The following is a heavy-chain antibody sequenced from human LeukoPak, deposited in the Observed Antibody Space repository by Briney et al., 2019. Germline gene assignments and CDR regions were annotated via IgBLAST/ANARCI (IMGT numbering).Heavy chain of an antibody. CDR3: AREQAAAGPNDAFDI. V-gene: IGHV1-69*13. Sequence: ASVKVSCKASGGTLSSYAISWVRQAPGQGLEWMGGIIPIFGTANYAQKFQGRVTITADESTSTAYMELRSLRSEDTAVYYCAREQAAAGPNDAFDIWGQGTMVTVSS. CDR1: GGTLSSYA. J-gene: IGHJ3*02. CDR2: IIPIFGTA. D-gene: IGHD6-13*01.